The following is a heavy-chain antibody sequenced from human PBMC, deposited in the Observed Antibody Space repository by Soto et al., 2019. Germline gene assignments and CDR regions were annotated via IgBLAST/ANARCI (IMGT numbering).Heavy chain of an antibody. J-gene: IGHJ6*02. CDR1: GFTFTSSA. D-gene: IGHD2-2*02. CDR2: IVVGSGNT. CDR3: AAARDIVVVPAAIDVVLGYGMDV. Sequence: ASVKVCCNSSGFTFTSSAVQWVRQARGQRLEWIGWIVVGSGNTNYAQKFQERVTITRDMSTSTAYMELSSLRSEDTAVYYCAAARDIVVVPAAIDVVLGYGMDVWGQATTVTVSS. V-gene: IGHV1-58*01.